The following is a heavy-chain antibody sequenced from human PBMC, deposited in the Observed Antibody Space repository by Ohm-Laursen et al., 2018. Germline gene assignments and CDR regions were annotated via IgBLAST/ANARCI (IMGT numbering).Heavy chain of an antibody. CDR3: AKATGYSRWAFDY. J-gene: IGHJ4*02. Sequence: SLRLSCSASGFTFSIYPMSWYRQAPGKGLERVPGVSGSGDTTYYADSVKGRFTISRDNSKNTLYLQMNSLRAEDTAVYYCAKATGYSRWAFDYWGQGTLVTVSS. D-gene: IGHD6-13*01. V-gene: IGHV3-23*01. CDR1: GFTFSIYP. CDR2: VSGSGDTT.